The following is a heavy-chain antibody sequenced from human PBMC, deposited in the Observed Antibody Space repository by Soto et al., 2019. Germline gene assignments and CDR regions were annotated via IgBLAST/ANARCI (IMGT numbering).Heavy chain of an antibody. CDR1: GGSISSYY. CDR3: ARRYGASFVY. V-gene: IGHV4-59*01. CDR2: IYYSGST. J-gene: IGHJ4*02. D-gene: IGHD4-17*01. Sequence: SETLSLTCTVSGGSISSYYWSWIRQPPGKGLEWIGYIYYSGSTNYKPSLKRRSTISVDTSKNQFSLKLSSVTAADTAVYYCARRYGASFVYWGQGTLVTVSA.